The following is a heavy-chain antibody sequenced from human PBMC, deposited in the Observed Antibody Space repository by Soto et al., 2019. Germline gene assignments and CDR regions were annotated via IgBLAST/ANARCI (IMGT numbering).Heavy chain of an antibody. J-gene: IGHJ4*02. V-gene: IGHV3-74*01. CDR3: ARGIGYSAQDY. CDR1: GFTFSSHW. D-gene: IGHD1-1*01. CDR2: INNDGSST. Sequence: EMQLVESGGGLVQPGGSRRLSCAASGFTFSSHWMHWVRQAPGKGLVWVSRINNDGSSTSYADSVKGRLTISRDNAKNTLYLQMDSLRAEDTAVDYCARGIGYSAQDYWGQGTLVTVSS.